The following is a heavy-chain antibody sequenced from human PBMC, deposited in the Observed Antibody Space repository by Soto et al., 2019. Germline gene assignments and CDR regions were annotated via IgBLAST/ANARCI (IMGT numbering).Heavy chain of an antibody. D-gene: IGHD5-12*01. CDR2: MNPNSGNT. CDR1: GYTFTSYD. Sequence: GASVKVSCKASGYTFTSYDINWVRQATGQGLEWMGWMNPNSGNTGYAQKFQGRVTMTRNTSISTAYMELSSLRSEDTAVYYCGRALTIGGYDFNWFDPWGQGTLVTVSS. CDR3: GRALTIGGYDFNWFDP. J-gene: IGHJ5*02. V-gene: IGHV1-8*01.